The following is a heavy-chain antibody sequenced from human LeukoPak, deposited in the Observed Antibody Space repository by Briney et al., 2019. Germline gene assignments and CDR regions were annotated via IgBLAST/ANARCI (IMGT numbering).Heavy chain of an antibody. J-gene: IGHJ4*02. CDR2: ISSSGSTI. Sequence: GGSLRLSCAAPGFTFSSCEMNWVRQAPGKGLEWVSYISSSGSTIYYADSVKGRFTISRDNAKNSLYLQMNSLGAEDTAVYYCARDYSSTSWGQGTLVTVSS. V-gene: IGHV3-48*03. CDR1: GFTFSSCE. D-gene: IGHD2-2*01. CDR3: ARDYSSTS.